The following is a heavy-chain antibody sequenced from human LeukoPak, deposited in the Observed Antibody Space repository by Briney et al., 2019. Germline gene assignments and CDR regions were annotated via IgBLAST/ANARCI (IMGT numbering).Heavy chain of an antibody. CDR2: IRYDGKYK. V-gene: IGHV3-30*02. Sequence: PGGSLRLSCAASGFSFSSFGMHWVRQSPGKGLEWVAYIRYDGKYKFYADSVKGRFTISRDNSQKTVSLQMNSLAPADTALYYCSKDGGRLGDIDYWGQGTLVTVSS. D-gene: IGHD3-16*01. CDR1: GFSFSSFG. J-gene: IGHJ4*02. CDR3: SKDGGRLGDIDY.